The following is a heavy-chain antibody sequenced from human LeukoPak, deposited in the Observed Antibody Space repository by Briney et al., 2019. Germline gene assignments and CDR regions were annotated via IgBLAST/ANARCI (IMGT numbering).Heavy chain of an antibody. D-gene: IGHD5-12*01. CDR1: GGSLSSSKW. Sequence: ASETLSPTCAVSGGSLSSSKWGSLGPPPPREGPGWVGGNYHSGSTNYNPSLKSRVTISVDKSKNQFSLKLSSVTAADTAVYYCARGNPTGENSGYDSHWFDPWGQGTLVTVSS. CDR2: NYHSGST. J-gene: IGHJ5*02. CDR3: ARGNPTGENSGYDSHWFDP. V-gene: IGHV4-4*02.